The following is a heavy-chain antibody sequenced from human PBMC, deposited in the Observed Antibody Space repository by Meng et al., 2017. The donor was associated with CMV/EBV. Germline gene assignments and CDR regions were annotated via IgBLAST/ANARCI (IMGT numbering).Heavy chain of an antibody. J-gene: IGHJ4*02. D-gene: IGHD3-22*01. CDR2: INHSGST. CDR1: GGSFSGYY. Sequence: QGPLQRWGAGLLQPSETLSRTCAVYGGSFSGYYWSWIRQPPGKGLEWIGEINHSGSTNYNPSLKSRVTISVDTSKNQFSLKLSSVTAADTAVYYCARVWDSGWDYWGQGTLVTVSS. CDR3: ARVWDSGWDY. V-gene: IGHV4-34*01.